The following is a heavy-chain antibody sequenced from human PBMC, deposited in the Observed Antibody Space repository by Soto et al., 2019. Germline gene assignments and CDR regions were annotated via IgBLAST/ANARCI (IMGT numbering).Heavy chain of an antibody. Sequence: QLQLQESGSGLVKPSQTLSLTCTVSGGSINSGGYSWIWIRQPPGKGLEWIGYIYHTGNTFYNPSLQSRVTISVAQSKSQFSLSLGSVTAADTAMYYCARVERTLSTPFAYGMDVWGQGTTVTVSS. D-gene: IGHD2-2*01. CDR2: IYHTGNT. CDR1: GGSINSGGYS. J-gene: IGHJ6*02. V-gene: IGHV4-30-2*01. CDR3: ARVERTLSTPFAYGMDV.